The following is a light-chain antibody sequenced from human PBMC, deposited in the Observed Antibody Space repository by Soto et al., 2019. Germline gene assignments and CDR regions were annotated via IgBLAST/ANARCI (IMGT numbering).Light chain of an antibody. V-gene: IGLV2-18*02. CDR2: EVS. Sequence: QSVLTQPPSVSGSPGQSVTISCTGTSSDIGSSDRVSWYQQPPGTAPKLLIYEVSNRPSGVPDRFSGSKSGNTASLSISGLQAEDEADYYCSSYSSSNFWVFGGGTKLTVL. CDR1: SSDIGSSDR. J-gene: IGLJ3*02. CDR3: SSYSSSNFWV.